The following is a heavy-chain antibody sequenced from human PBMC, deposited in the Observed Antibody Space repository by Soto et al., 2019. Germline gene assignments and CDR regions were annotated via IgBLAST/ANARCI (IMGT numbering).Heavy chain of an antibody. J-gene: IGHJ6*02. Sequence: EVQLVESGGGLVQPGRSLRLSCAASGFTFSSFDMHWVRQATGQGLEWVSAIGPAGDTYYPGSVKGRFTISRENAKNSLYLQMNSLEAGDTAVYYCARARRYGDYGSWGLVVWGQGTTVTVSS. CDR1: GFTFSSFD. CDR3: ARARRYGDYGSWGLVV. D-gene: IGHD4-17*01. CDR2: IGPAGDT. V-gene: IGHV3-13*01.